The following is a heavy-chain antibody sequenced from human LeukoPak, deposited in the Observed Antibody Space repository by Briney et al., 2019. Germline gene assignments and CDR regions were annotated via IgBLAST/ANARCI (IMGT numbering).Heavy chain of an antibody. CDR3: AREMSGFDSPYFDY. CDR2: INPNSGGT. J-gene: IGHJ4*02. V-gene: IGHV1-2*02. D-gene: IGHD3-9*01. Sequence: ASVTVSCKASGYTFTGYYMHWVRQAPGQGLEWMGWINPNSGGTNYAQKFQGRVTMTRDTSISTAYMELSRLRSDDTAVYYCAREMSGFDSPYFDYWGQGALVTVSS. CDR1: GYTFTGYY.